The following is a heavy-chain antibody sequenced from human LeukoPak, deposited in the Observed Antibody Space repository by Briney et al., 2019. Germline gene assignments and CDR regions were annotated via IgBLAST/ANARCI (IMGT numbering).Heavy chain of an antibody. J-gene: IGHJ6*02. CDR2: ISYDGSNK. Sequence: GGSLRLSCAASGFTFSSYAMHWVRQAPGKGLEWVAVISYDGSNKYYADSVKGRFTISRDNSKNTLYLQMNSLRAEDTAVYYCARDLRRVYSGQNYYYGMDVWGQGTTVTVSS. V-gene: IGHV3-30-3*01. CDR1: GFTFSSYA. D-gene: IGHD1-26*01. CDR3: ARDLRRVYSGQNYYYGMDV.